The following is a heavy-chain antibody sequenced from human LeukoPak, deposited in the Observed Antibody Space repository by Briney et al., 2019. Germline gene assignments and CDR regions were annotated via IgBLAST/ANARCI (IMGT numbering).Heavy chain of an antibody. J-gene: IGHJ4*02. CDR1: GYTFTSYG. Sequence: ASVKVSCKASGYTFTSYGISWVRQAPGQGLEWMGWISAYNGNTNYAQKLQGRVTMTTDTSTSTAYMELRSLRSDDTAVYYCARDRASENDYGDYVDYWSQGTLVTVSS. V-gene: IGHV1-18*01. CDR3: ARDRASENDYGDYVDY. CDR2: ISAYNGNT. D-gene: IGHD4-17*01.